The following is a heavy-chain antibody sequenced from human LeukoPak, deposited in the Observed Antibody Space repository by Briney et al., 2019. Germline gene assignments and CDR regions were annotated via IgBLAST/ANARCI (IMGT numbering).Heavy chain of an antibody. V-gene: IGHV3-23*01. CDR3: AKHTATIGGYIVY. J-gene: IGHJ4*02. Sequence: GGSLRLSCAASGFTLSSYGMSWVRQAPGKGLEWVSGISDSAGNTYYADSVKGRFNVSRDNSKNTLYRQMNSLRAEDTGIYYCAKHTATIGGYIVYWGQGTLVTVSS. CDR2: ISDSAGNT. CDR1: GFTLSSYG. D-gene: IGHD6-13*01.